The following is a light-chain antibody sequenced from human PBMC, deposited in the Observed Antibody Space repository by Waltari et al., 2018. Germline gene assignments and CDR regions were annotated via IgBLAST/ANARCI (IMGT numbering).Light chain of an antibody. J-gene: IGKJ5*01. CDR1: QSVSNNQ. CDR2: GAF. CDR3: QQYGSSPLT. V-gene: IGKV3-20*01. Sequence: EIVLTQSPGTLFLSPGESATLSCRASQSVSNNQLAWYQQSPGQAPRLVIYGAFARATALPDRFGGTGSGTDFTLTISRLEPEDFAMYYCQQYGSSPLTFGQGTRLEIK.